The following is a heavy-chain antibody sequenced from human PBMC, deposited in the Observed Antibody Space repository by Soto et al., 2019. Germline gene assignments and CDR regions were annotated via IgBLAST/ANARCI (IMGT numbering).Heavy chain of an antibody. V-gene: IGHV1-18*01. CDR3: ARGEPYSSSSHRFDY. CDR1: GYRINCYA. D-gene: IGHD6-6*01. CDR2: ISAYNGNT. Sequence: GASAKVCCKACGYRINCYASSWVRHAPGQGLEWMGWISAYNGNTNYAQKLQGRVTMTTDTSTSTAYMELRSLRSDDTAVYYCARGEPYSSSSHRFDYWGQGTLVTVSS. J-gene: IGHJ4*02.